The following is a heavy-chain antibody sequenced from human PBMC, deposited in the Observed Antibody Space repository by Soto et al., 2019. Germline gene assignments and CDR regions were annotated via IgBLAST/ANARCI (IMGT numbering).Heavy chain of an antibody. CDR1: GFTFSNTW. D-gene: IGHD6-13*01. CDR3: TTTSSWYVG. Sequence: EVQLVESGGGLVKPGESLRLSCAASGFTFSNTWMTWVRQAPGKGLEWVGRIKSKTDGGTTDYAAPVKGRYTISRDDSQNTLYLQMNSLKTEDTAVYYWTTTSSWYVGWGEGTLVTVSS. CDR2: IKSKTDGGTT. J-gene: IGHJ4*02. V-gene: IGHV3-15*01.